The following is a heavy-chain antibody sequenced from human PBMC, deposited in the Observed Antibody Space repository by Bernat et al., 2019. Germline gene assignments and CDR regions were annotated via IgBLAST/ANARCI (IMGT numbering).Heavy chain of an antibody. Sequence: EVQLVESGGGLVKPGGSLRLSCAASGFTFSSYSMNWVRQAPGKGLEWVSSISSSSSYIYYADSVKGRFTISRDNAKNSLYLQMNSLRAEDTAVYYCARDPPVNQAVAGTRADYWGQGTLVTVSS. J-gene: IGHJ4*02. CDR3: ARDPPVNQAVAGTRADY. D-gene: IGHD6-19*01. CDR2: ISSSSSYI. CDR1: GFTFSSYS. V-gene: IGHV3-21*01.